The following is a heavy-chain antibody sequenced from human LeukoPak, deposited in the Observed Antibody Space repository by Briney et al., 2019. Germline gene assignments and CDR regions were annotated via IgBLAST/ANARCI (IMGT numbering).Heavy chain of an antibody. CDR3: ARAFGLNVVVTAIGHGWFDP. Sequence: ASLKVSCKASGYTFTGYYMHWVRQAPGQGREWMGWINPNSSGTNYAPNFQGRVTKTRNTSISTAYMELSRLRSDDTAVYYCARAFGLNVVVTAIGHGWFDPWGQGTLVTVSS. J-gene: IGHJ5*02. CDR1: GYTFTGYY. D-gene: IGHD2-21*02. V-gene: IGHV1-2*02. CDR2: INPNSSGT.